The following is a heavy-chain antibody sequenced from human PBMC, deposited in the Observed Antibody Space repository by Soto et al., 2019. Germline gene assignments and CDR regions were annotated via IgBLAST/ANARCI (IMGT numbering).Heavy chain of an antibody. J-gene: IGHJ3*02. V-gene: IGHV4-59*01. CDR2: IYYTGST. CDR1: GGSISSYY. D-gene: IGHD3-22*01. Sequence: SETLSLTCTVSGGSISSYYWSWIRQPPGKGLEWIGHIYYTGSTNNNPSLKSRVTMAVDTSKNQFSLRLSSVTAADTALYYCARGYYDTNDAFDIWGQGTMVTVSS. CDR3: ARGYYDTNDAFDI.